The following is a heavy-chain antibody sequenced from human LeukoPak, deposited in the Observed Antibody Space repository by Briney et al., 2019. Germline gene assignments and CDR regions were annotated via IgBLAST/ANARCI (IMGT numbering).Heavy chain of an antibody. J-gene: IGHJ6*02. CDR1: GGTFSSYA. Sequence: SVTVSCKASGGTFSSYAISWVRQAPGQGLEWMGGIIPIFGTANYAQKFQGRVTITADESTSTAYMELSSLRSEDTAVYYRARWAATSYYYYGMDVWGQGTTVTVSS. D-gene: IGHD2-15*01. CDR3: ARWAATSYYYYGMDV. V-gene: IGHV1-69*01. CDR2: IIPIFGTA.